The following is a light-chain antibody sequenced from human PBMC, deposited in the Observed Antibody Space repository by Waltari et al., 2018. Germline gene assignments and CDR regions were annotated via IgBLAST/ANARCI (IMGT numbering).Light chain of an antibody. CDR2: DVS. Sequence: QSALTQPASVSGSPGQSITISCTGTSSDVGGYNYFSWYQQHPGKAPKLMIYDVSNRPSGVSYRFSGSKSCNTASLTISGLQAEDEADYYCSSYRGSDNSVVFGGGTKLTVL. CDR3: SSYRGSDNSVV. J-gene: IGLJ2*01. V-gene: IGLV2-14*03. CDR1: SSDVGGYNY.